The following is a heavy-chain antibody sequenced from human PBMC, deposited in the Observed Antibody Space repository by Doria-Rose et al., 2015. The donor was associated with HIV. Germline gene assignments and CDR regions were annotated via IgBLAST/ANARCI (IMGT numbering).Heavy chain of an antibody. J-gene: IGHJ5*02. CDR2: IYYSGTT. V-gene: IGHV4-39*01. CDR3: AKRAVNWFDP. D-gene: IGHD6-25*01. Sequence: QVQLQESGPGLVKPSETLSLTCTVSGGSVASGTPYWDWIRQTPGKGLEWIGTIYYSGTTYYDPSLRGRVTISCRTPETQYSLKLISVTAADTGVYYCAKRAVNWFDPWGQGTLVTVSS. CDR1: GGSVASGTPY.